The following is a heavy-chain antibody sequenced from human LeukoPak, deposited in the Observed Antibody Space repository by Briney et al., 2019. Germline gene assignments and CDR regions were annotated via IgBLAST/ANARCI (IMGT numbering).Heavy chain of an antibody. CDR2: ISSSGSTI. Sequence: GGLRLSCAASGFTFSSYEMNWVRQAPGKGLEWVSYISSSGSTIYYADSVKGRFTISRDNAKNSLYLQMNSLRAEDTAVYYCARVSSGWYLYYYYGMDVWGQGTTVTVS. CDR3: ARVSSGWYLYYYYGMDV. J-gene: IGHJ6*02. V-gene: IGHV3-48*03. D-gene: IGHD6-19*01. CDR1: GFTFSSYE.